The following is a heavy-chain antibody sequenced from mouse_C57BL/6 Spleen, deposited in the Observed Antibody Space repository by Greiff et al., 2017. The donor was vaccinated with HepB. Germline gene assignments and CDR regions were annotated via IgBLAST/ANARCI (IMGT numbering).Heavy chain of an antibody. Sequence: QVQLQQSGPELVKPGASVKISCKASGYAFSSSWMNWVKQRPGKGLEWIGRIYPGDGDTNYNGKFKGKATLTADKSSSTAYMQLSSLTSEDSAVYFCASSRDGYYDAMDYWGQGTSVTVSS. CDR2: IYPGDGDT. CDR3: ASSRDGYYDAMDY. CDR1: GYAFSSSW. J-gene: IGHJ4*01. D-gene: IGHD2-3*01. V-gene: IGHV1-82*01.